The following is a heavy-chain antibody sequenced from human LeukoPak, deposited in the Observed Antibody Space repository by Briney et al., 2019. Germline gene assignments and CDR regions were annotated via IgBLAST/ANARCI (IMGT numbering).Heavy chain of an antibody. CDR1: GGSVSSGSYY. V-gene: IGHV4-61*01. Sequence: PSETLSLTCTVSGGSVSSGSYYWSWIRQPPGKGLEWIGYIYYSGSTNYNPSLKSRVTISVDTSKNQFSLKLSSVTAAGTAVYYCARESRDGYNYLDYWGQGTLVTLSS. D-gene: IGHD5-24*01. CDR3: ARESRDGYNYLDY. J-gene: IGHJ4*02. CDR2: IYYSGST.